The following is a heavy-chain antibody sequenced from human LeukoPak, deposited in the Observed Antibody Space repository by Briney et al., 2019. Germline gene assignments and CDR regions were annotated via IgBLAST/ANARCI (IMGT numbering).Heavy chain of an antibody. D-gene: IGHD3-10*01. V-gene: IGHV3-30*09. CDR2: ISFDGSNK. CDR1: GFTFSNYA. CDR3: AKDRGSGSYYGPDY. Sequence: GGSLRLSCAASGFTFSNYAMHWVRQAPGKGLEWVTIISFDGSNKFYADSVKGRFAISRDNSKNTLYLQMNSLRPEDTAVYYCAKDRGSGSYYGPDYWGQGTLVTVSS. J-gene: IGHJ4*02.